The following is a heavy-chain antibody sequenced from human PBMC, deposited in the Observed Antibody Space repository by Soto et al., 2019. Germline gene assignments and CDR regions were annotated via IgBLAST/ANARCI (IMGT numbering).Heavy chain of an antibody. V-gene: IGHV3-66*01. CDR3: ARVLAYCGGDCYSS. J-gene: IGHJ5*02. CDR1: GFTVSSNY. CDR2: IYSGGST. D-gene: IGHD2-21*02. Sequence: EVPLVESGGGLVQPGGSLRLSCAASGFTVSSNYMTWVRQAPGKGLEWVSIIYSGGSTYYADSVKGRFTISRDNSXNTVYLQMNSLRADDTAVYYCARVLAYCGGDCYSSWGQGTLVTVSS.